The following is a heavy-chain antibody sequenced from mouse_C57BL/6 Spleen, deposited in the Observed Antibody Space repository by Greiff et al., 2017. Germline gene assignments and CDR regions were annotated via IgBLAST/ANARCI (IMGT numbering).Heavy chain of an antibody. J-gene: IGHJ3*01. V-gene: IGHV5-9*01. CDR2: ISGGGGNT. Sequence: EVNLVESGGGLVKPGGSLKLSCAASGFTFSSYTMSWVRQTPEKRLEWVATISGGGGNTYYPDSVKGRFTISRDNAKNTLYLQMSSLRSEDTALYYCARTPIYYDYVWFAYWGQGTLVTVSA. CDR1: GFTFSSYT. D-gene: IGHD2-4*01. CDR3: ARTPIYYDYVWFAY.